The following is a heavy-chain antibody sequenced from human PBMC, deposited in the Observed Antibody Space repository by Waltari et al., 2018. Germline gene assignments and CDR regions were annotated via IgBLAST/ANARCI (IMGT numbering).Heavy chain of an antibody. V-gene: IGHV3-48*04. D-gene: IGHD2-2*01. CDR3: ARDGVPAANYWYFDL. CDR2: ISSSSSTI. Sequence: EVQLVESGGGLVQPGGSLRLSCAASGFTFSSYSMNWVRQAPGKGLEWVSYISSSSSTIYYADYVKGRFTNSRDNAKNSLYLQMNSLRAEDTAVYYCARDGVPAANYWYFDLWGRGTLVTVSS. CDR1: GFTFSSYS. J-gene: IGHJ2*01.